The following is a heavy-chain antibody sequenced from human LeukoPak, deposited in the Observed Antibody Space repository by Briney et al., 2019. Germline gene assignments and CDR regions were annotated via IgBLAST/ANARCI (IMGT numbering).Heavy chain of an antibody. CDR1: EFTVSSNH. CDR2: IHSDSST. V-gene: IGHV3-53*04. J-gene: IGHJ4*02. D-gene: IGHD6-13*01. Sequence: GGSLRLSCAASEFTVSSNHMTWVSQAPGKGLEWVSVIHSDSSTYCADSVKGRFTISRHNSKNTLYLQINSLRAEDTAVYYCASVTNTAAGPFYFDYWGQGTLVTVSS. CDR3: ASVTNTAAGPFYFDY.